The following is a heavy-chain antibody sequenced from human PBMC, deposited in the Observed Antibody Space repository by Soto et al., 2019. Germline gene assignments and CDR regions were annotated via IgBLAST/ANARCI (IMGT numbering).Heavy chain of an antibody. CDR2: INHTGST. V-gene: IGHV4-34*01. J-gene: IGHJ4*02. Sequence: QVQLQQWGAGLLKPSETLSLTCAVYGGSFTGYSWTWIRLPPGTGLEWIGEINHTGSTNYNPSLKSRVTISVDTAKTQCSLKLTSVTAADTAVYYCARDKITGLFDYWGQGTLVTVSS. CDR3: ARDKITGLFDY. CDR1: GGSFTGYS. D-gene: IGHD2-8*02.